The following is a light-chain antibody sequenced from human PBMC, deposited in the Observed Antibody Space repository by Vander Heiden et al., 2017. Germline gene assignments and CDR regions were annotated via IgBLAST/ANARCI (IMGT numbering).Light chain of an antibody. J-gene: IGLJ1*01. CDR2: EVS. CDR3: SSYAGSNNPYV. Sequence: QSALTQPPSASGSPGQSVTISCTGTSSDVGGYNYVSGYQQHPGKAPKLMIYEVSKRPSGVPDRFSGSKSGNTASLTVSGLQAEDEADYYCSSYAGSNNPYVFGTGTKVTVL. V-gene: IGLV2-8*01. CDR1: SSDVGGYNY.